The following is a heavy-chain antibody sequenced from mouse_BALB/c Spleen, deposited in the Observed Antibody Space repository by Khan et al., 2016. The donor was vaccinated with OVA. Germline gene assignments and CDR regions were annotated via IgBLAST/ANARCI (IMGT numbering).Heavy chain of an antibody. CDR1: GYSITSDYA. V-gene: IGHV3-2*02. Sequence: VQLQESGPGLLKPSQSLSLTCTVTGYSITSDYAWNWIRQFPGNKLEWMGYISYSGSTSYNPSLRSRISITRNTSKNQFFLQLNSVTTEDTATFYCAVVRLVRRYPDYFYYGDQDTTLTVSS. CDR2: ISYSGST. CDR3: AVVRLVRRYPDYFYY. D-gene: IGHD2-3*01. J-gene: IGHJ2*01.